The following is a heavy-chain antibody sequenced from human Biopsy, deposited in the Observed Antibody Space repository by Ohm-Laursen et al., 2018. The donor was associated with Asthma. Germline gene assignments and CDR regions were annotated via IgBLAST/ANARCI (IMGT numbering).Heavy chain of an antibody. CDR1: GGYTGSSDHH. CDR3: ARVVSYGDIYFGIDV. Sequence: DTLSLTCGVSGGYTGSSDHHWAWIRQAPGKGLEWIGFVFWSGSTHYSRSLERRVSTSIDTATNEFSMKLWSVTPADTAVYFCARVVSYGDIYFGIDVWGPGNTVVVS. D-gene: IGHD4-17*01. J-gene: IGHJ6*02. V-gene: IGHV4-30-4*02. CDR2: VFWSGST.